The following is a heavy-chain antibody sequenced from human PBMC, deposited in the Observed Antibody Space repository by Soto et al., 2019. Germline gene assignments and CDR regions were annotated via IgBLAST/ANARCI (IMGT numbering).Heavy chain of an antibody. V-gene: IGHV4-34*01. J-gene: IGHJ6*02. CDR1: GGSLSNYY. Sequence: QVQLQQWGAGLLKPSETLSLTCAVYGGSLSNYYWSWIRQSPGKGLEWIGEIHPSGSTDYNPSLKSRVTISVDTSKNQFSLKLTSVTAADTTIYFCARGLDQYKLGNVWGPGTTVTVSS. CDR3: ARGLDQYKLGNV. CDR2: IHPSGST. D-gene: IGHD7-27*01.